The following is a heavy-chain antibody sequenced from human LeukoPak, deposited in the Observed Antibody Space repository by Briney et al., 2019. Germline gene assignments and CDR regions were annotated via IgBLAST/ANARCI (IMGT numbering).Heavy chain of an antibody. D-gene: IGHD4-23*01. J-gene: IGHJ4*02. Sequence: GGSLRLSCAASGFTFSSYAMHWVRQAPGKGLEYVSAISSNGGSTYYANSVKGRFTISRDNSKNTLYLQMGSLRAEDMAVYYCARENPYYGGSYFDYWGQGTLVTVSS. CDR1: GFTFSSYA. CDR3: ARENPYYGGSYFDY. V-gene: IGHV3-64*01. CDR2: ISSNGGST.